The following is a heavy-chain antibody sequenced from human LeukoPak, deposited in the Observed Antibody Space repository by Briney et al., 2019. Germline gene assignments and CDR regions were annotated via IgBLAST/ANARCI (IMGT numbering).Heavy chain of an antibody. CDR1: GFALTSYS. CDR2: LSAAGRTI. Sequence: GGSLRLSCAASGFALTSYSMNWVRQAPGKGLEWISYLSAAGRTIYYADSVQGRFSISRDTAKNTGSLQMGSLRADDTAVYYCARGGYTYGLDSWGQGVLVVVSS. CDR3: ARGGYTYGLDS. V-gene: IGHV3-48*01. J-gene: IGHJ4*02. D-gene: IGHD5-18*01.